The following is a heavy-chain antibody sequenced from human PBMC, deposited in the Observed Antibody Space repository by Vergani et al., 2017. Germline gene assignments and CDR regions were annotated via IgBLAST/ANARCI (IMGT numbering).Heavy chain of an antibody. CDR3: ARLVVVPAAYYYYYYMDV. CDR2: IFSNDEK. Sequence: QVTLKESGPALVKPTQTLTLTCTLSGFSVNSHPMRVIWIRQPPGKALEWLAHIFSNDEKSYSTSLKSRLTISKDTSKSQVVLTMTNMDPVDTATYYCARLVVVPAAYYYYYYMDVWGKGTTVTVSS. V-gene: IGHV2-26*01. J-gene: IGHJ6*03. D-gene: IGHD2-2*01. CDR1: GFSVNSHPMR.